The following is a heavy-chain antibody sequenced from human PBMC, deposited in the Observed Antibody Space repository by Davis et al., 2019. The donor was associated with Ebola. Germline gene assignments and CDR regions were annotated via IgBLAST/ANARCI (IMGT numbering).Heavy chain of an antibody. J-gene: IGHJ5*02. Sequence: PGGSLRLSCTVSGYSISSGYYWGWIRQPPGKGLEWIGYIYYSGSTYYNPSLKSRVTISVDTSKNQFSLKLSSVTAADTAVYYCARASGSGSYQNWFDPWGQGTLVTVSS. V-gene: IGHV4-38-2*02. CDR1: GYSISSGYY. CDR3: ARASGSGSYQNWFDP. CDR2: IYYSGST. D-gene: IGHD1-26*01.